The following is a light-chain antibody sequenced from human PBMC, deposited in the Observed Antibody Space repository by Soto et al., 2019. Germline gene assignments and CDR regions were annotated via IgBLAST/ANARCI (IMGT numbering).Light chain of an antibody. V-gene: IGKV3-15*01. Sequence: EIVMTQSPATLSVSPGERATLSCRASQSVRSNLAWYQQKPGQAPRLLIYGASTRATGIPARFSGSGSGTEFTLTISTLQSEDFAVYYCQQYNDWPPWTFGKGPRWKSN. CDR3: QQYNDWPPWT. CDR1: QSVRSN. J-gene: IGKJ1*01. CDR2: GAS.